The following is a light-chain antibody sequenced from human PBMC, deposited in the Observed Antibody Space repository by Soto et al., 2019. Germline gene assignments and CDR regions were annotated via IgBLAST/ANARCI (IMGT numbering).Light chain of an antibody. Sequence: QSVLTKPPSVSGSPGQRVTISCTGSSSNIGAGYDVHWYQQLPGTAPKLLIYGNSNRPSGVPDRFSGSKSGTSASLAITGLQAEDEADYYCQSYDSSQSGYVFGTGTKVTVL. CDR3: QSYDSSQSGYV. J-gene: IGLJ1*01. CDR2: GNS. CDR1: SSNIGAGYD. V-gene: IGLV1-40*01.